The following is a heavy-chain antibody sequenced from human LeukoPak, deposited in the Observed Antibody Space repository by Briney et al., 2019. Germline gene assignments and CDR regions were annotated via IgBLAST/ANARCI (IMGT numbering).Heavy chain of an antibody. CDR3: TRDPGTVAIDY. CDR1: GFTFSTFA. CDR2: IGKNGGNP. Sequence: GGSLRLSCAASGFTFSTFAMSWVRQAPGKGLEWVSGIGKNGGNPGYADSVKGRFTISRDNAKNSLYLQMNSLRAEDTALFFCTRDPGTVAIDYWGQGTLVTVSS. D-gene: IGHD6-19*01. V-gene: IGHV3-20*04. J-gene: IGHJ4*02.